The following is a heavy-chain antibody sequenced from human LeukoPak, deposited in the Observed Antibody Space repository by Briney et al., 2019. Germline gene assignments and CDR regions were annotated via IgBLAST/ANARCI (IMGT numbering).Heavy chain of an antibody. CDR1: GFTFSSYA. Sequence: GGSLRLSCAASGFTFSSYAMSWVRQAPGTGLEWVSAISGSGGSTYYADSVKGRFTISRDNSKNTLYLQMNSLRAEDTAVYYCVPAIVGATFWGQGTLVTVSS. V-gene: IGHV3-23*01. D-gene: IGHD1-26*01. CDR2: ISGSGGST. CDR3: VPAIVGATF. J-gene: IGHJ4*02.